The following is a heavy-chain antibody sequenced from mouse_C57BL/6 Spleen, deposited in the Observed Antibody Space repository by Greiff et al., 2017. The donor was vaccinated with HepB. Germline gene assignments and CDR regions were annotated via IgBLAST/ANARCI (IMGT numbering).Heavy chain of an antibody. CDR3: ARWDDGYYGYFDV. D-gene: IGHD2-3*01. CDR1: GYTFTSYW. V-gene: IGHV1-64*01. Sequence: QVQLKQPGAELVKPGASVKLSCKASGYTFTSYWMHWVKQRPGQGLEWIGMIHPNSGSTNYNEKFKSKATLTVDKSSSTAYMQLSSLTSEDSAVYYCARWDDGYYGYFDVWGTGTTVTVSS. CDR2: IHPNSGST. J-gene: IGHJ1*03.